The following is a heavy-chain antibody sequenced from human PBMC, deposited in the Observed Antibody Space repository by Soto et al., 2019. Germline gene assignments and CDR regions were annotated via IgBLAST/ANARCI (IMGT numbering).Heavy chain of an antibody. D-gene: IGHD4-17*01. CDR3: ARDGVDVSRTTVRHGALDI. J-gene: IGHJ3*02. CDR2: FIPVFTTA. V-gene: IGHV1-69*01. Sequence: QVQLVQSGAEVKKPGSSVKVSCKASGGSFSTYGISWVRQAPGQGLEWMGGFIPVFTTAKYAQKFQGRVSITADESTYTAHMELSSLRSEDTDVYFCARDGVDVSRTTVRHGALDIWGKGTVVTVSS. CDR1: GGSFSTYG.